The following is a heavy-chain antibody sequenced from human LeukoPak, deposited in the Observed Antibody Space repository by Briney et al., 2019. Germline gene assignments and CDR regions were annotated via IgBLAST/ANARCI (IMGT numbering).Heavy chain of an antibody. CDR1: GFTLSSYS. J-gene: IGHJ4*02. CDR3: ARGGGWYVQGGY. D-gene: IGHD6-19*01. V-gene: IGHV3-21*01. Sequence: PGGSLRLSCAASGFTLSSYSMNWVRQAPGKGLEWVSSISSSSSYIYYADSVKGRFTISRDNAKNSLYLQMNSLRAEDTAVYYCARGGGWYVQGGYWGQGTLVTVSS. CDR2: ISSSSSYI.